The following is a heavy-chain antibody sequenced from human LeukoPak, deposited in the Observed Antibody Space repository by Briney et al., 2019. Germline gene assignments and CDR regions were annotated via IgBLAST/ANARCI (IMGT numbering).Heavy chain of an antibody. J-gene: IGHJ4*02. CDR2: ISAYNGNT. CDR3: ARDQEYCSGGSCYSSIY. CDR1: GYTFTSYG. V-gene: IGHV1-18*01. D-gene: IGHD2-15*01. Sequence: GASVKVSCKASGYTFTSYGISWVRQAPGQGLEWMGWISAYNGNTNYAQKLQGRVTMTTDTSTSTAYMELRSLRSDDTAVYYCARDQEYCSGGSCYSSIYWGQGTLVTVSS.